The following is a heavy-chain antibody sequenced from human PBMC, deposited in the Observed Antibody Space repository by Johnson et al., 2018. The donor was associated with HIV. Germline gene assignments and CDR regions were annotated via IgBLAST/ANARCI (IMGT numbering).Heavy chain of an antibody. CDR2: ISWNSGSI. CDR1: GFTFGDYA. V-gene: IGHV3-9*01. CDR3: ARDGAQQLARDAFDI. D-gene: IGHD6-13*01. J-gene: IGHJ3*02. Sequence: VQLVESGGGVVQPGRSLRLSCAASGFTFGDYAMHWVRQAPGKGLEWVSGISWNSGSIGYADSVKGRFTISRDNAKNYLYLQMNSLRAEDTAVYYCARDGAQQLARDAFDIWGQGTMVTVSS.